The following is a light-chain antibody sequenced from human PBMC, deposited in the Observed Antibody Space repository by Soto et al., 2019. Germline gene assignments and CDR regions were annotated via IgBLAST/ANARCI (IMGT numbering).Light chain of an antibody. Sequence: DIEVTQSPSRLSASVGDRVAITCRASQSIGYWLAWYQQKPGKAPKLLIYAASTLETGVPSRFSGSGFGAEFTLTIASLQPDDSATYYCQQYNSFSKTFGRGTKVDIK. CDR2: AAS. V-gene: IGKV1-5*01. J-gene: IGKJ1*01. CDR3: QQYNSFSKT. CDR1: QSIGYW.